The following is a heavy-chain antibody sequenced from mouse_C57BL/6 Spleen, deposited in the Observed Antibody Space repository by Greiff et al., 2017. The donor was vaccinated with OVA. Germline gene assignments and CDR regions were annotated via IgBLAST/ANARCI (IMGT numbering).Heavy chain of an antibody. CDR1: GYTFTDYN. Sequence: SGPELVKPGASVKMSCKASGYTFTDYNMHWVKQSHGKSLEWIGYINPNNGGTSYNQKFKGKATLTVNKSSSTAYMELRSLTSEDSAVYYCARGGLGDWYFDVWGTGTTVTVSS. CDR2: INPNNGGT. CDR3: ARGGLGDWYFDV. D-gene: IGHD4-1*01. V-gene: IGHV1-22*01. J-gene: IGHJ1*03.